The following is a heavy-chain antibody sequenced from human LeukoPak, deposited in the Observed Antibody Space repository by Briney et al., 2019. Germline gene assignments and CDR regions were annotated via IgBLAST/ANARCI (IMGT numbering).Heavy chain of an antibody. D-gene: IGHD6-6*01. Sequence: GASVNVSCKASGYTFTGYYMHWVRQAPGQGLEWMGWINPNSGGTNYAQKFQGRVTMTRDTSISTAYMELSRLRSDDPAVYYCARGSLSSSSGYYYYYMDVWGKGTTVTVSS. CDR1: GYTFTGYY. V-gene: IGHV1-2*02. J-gene: IGHJ6*03. CDR3: ARGSLSSSSGYYYYYMDV. CDR2: INPNSGGT.